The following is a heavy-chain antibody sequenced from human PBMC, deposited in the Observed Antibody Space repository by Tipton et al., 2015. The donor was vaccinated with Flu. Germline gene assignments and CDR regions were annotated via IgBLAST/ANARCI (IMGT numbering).Heavy chain of an antibody. V-gene: IGHV4-38-2*01. CDR2: ICPGSP. CDR1: GGSIGSPYC. D-gene: IGHD3-10*01. CDR3: ARSTYYYGSGSSDY. J-gene: IGHJ4*02. Sequence: TLSLTCSVSGGSIGSPYCWGWVRQPPGKGLEWIGNICPGSPYYNPSLKSRVTISVDTAKNQFSQRLNSVTASDTAVYYCARSTYYYGSGSSDYWGQGTLVTVSS.